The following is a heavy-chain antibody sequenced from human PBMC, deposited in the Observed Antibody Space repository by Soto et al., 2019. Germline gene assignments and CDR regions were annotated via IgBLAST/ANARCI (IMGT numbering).Heavy chain of an antibody. J-gene: IGHJ1*01. V-gene: IGHV1-8*01. D-gene: IGHD6-6*01. CDR1: GYSFTSYD. CDR3: ARVSMGSSSEDFQH. Sequence: QVQLVQSGAEVKKPGASVKVSCKASGYSFTSYDINWVRQATGQGLEWMGWMNPNSGNTGYAQKFQGRVTMTRNTSISTAYMELSSLRSEDTAVYYWARVSMGSSSEDFQHWGQGTLVTVSS. CDR2: MNPNSGNT.